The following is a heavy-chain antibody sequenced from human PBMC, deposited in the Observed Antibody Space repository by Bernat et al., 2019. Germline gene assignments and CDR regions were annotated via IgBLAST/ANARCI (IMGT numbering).Heavy chain of an antibody. Sequence: QVQLQESGPGLVKPSQTLSLTCTVSGGSISSGSYYWSWIRQPAGKGLEWIGEINNSGSTNYNPPLKSRVTISVDTSKNQFALRMNSLTAADTAMYYCASRRGVSGYWYFDVWGRGTLVTVSS. CDR2: INNSGST. CDR3: ASRRGVSGYWYFDV. D-gene: IGHD3-10*01. J-gene: IGHJ2*01. CDR1: GGSISSGSYY. V-gene: IGHV4-61*02.